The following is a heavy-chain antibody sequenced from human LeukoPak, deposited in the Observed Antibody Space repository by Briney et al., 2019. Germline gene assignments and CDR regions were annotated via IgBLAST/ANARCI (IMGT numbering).Heavy chain of an antibody. Sequence: SETLSLTCTVSGGSISSYYWSWIRQPAGKGLEWIGSIYYSGSTYYNPSLKSRVTISVDTSKNQFSLKLSSVTAADTAVYYCASGKMYYDILTGYYKKAYFDYWGQGTLVTVSS. V-gene: IGHV4-59*05. J-gene: IGHJ4*02. D-gene: IGHD3-9*01. CDR2: IYYSGST. CDR1: GGSISSYY. CDR3: ASGKMYYDILTGYYKKAYFDY.